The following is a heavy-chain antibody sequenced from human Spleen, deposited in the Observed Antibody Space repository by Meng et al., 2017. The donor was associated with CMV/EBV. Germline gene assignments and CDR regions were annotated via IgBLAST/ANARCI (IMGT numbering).Heavy chain of an antibody. CDR3: ARRYSSSSGFCLDY. Sequence: SGFTFSNFDMTWVRQAPGKRLEWVSFISDSADSTYFADSVRRRFTISRDNSRNTLSLQMNSLGAEDTALYYCARRYSSSSGFCLDYWGQGTLVTVSS. CDR1: GFTFSNFD. J-gene: IGHJ4*01. CDR2: ISDSADST. D-gene: IGHD6-13*01. V-gene: IGHV3-23*01.